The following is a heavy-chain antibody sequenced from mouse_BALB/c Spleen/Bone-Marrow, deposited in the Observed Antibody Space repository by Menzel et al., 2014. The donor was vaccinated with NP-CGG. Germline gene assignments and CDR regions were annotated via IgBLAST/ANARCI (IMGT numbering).Heavy chain of an antibody. CDR2: IRLKSNNYAT. J-gene: IGHJ3*01. CDR1: GFTFSNYW. Sequence: EVKLVESGGGLVQPGGSMKLSCVASGFTFSNYWMNWVRQSPEKGLEWVAEIRLKSNNYATHYAESVKGRFTISRDDSKSSVYLQMNNLRAEVTGIYYCTTGFAYWGQGTLVTVSA. V-gene: IGHV6-6*02. CDR3: TTGFAY.